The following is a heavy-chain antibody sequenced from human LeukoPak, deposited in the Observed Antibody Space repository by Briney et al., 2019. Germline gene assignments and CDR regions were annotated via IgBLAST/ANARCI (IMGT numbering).Heavy chain of an antibody. Sequence: GASVKVSCKASGYTFTSYGISWVRQAPGQGLEWMGWISAYNGNTNYAQKLQGRVTMATDTSTSPAYMELRSLRSDDTAVYYCARTYYDILTGPHTYYYYYYMDVWGKGTTVTVSS. CDR3: ARTYYDILTGPHTYYYYYYMDV. J-gene: IGHJ6*03. D-gene: IGHD3-9*01. CDR2: ISAYNGNT. CDR1: GYTFTSYG. V-gene: IGHV1-18*01.